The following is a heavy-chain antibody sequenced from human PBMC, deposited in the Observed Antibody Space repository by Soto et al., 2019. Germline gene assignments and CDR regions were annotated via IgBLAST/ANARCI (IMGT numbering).Heavy chain of an antibody. V-gene: IGHV1-2*02. CDR1: GCTFTGYY. D-gene: IGHD5-18*01. J-gene: IGHJ4*02. CDR2: INPNSGGT. CDR3: ARSGDTAMVMFDY. Sequence: EIKNSTASVKVSCKASGCTFTGYYMHWVRQAPGQGLEWMGWINPNSGGTNYAQKFQGRVTMTRDTSISTAYMELSRLRSDDTAVYYCARSGDTAMVMFDYWGQGALVTVSS.